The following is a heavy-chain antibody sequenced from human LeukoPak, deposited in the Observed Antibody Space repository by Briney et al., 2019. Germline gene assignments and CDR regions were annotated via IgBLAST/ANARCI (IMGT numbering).Heavy chain of an antibody. J-gene: IGHJ4*02. Sequence: SETLSLTCAVYGGSFSGYYWSWIRQPPGKGLEWIGEINHSGSTNYDPSLKSRVTISVDTSKNQFSLKLSSVTAADTAVYYCARRPPNIRKIDYWGQGTLVTVSS. CDR2: INHSGST. CDR3: ARRPPNIRKIDY. CDR1: GGSFSGYY. D-gene: IGHD1-14*01. V-gene: IGHV4-34*01.